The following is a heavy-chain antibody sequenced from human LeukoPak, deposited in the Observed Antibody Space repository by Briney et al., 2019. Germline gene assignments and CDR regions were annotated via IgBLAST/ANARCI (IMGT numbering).Heavy chain of an antibody. J-gene: IGHJ4*02. CDR1: GFTFRTYT. D-gene: IGHD2-21*02. CDR2: VKSDGSST. Sequence: GGSLRLSCAASGFTFRTYTMNWVRQAPGKGLVWVSRVKSDGSSTSYADSVKGRFTISRDNARNTLYLQMNSLRAEDTAVYYCARDGFLGPVTAYLDYWGQGTPVTVSS. CDR3: ARDGFLGPVTAYLDY. V-gene: IGHV3-74*01.